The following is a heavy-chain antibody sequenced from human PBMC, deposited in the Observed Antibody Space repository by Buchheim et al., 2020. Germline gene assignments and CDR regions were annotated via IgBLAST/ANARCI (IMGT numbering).Heavy chain of an antibody. J-gene: IGHJ4*02. CDR2: ISSSSSYT. Sequence: EVQLVESGGGLVKAGGSLRLYCVASGFSFSSYEMNWVRQAPGKGLECVSSISSSSSYTHDAESVKGRCTISRKNAKNSLYLQMNSLRAEDAAVYCCALANFLDYWGQGTL. D-gene: IGHD5-24*01. CDR3: ALANFLDY. V-gene: IGHV3-21*01. CDR1: GFSFSSYE.